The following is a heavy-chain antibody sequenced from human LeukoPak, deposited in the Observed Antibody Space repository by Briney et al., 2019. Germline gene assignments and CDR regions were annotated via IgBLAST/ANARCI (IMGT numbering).Heavy chain of an antibody. D-gene: IGHD3-22*01. CDR3: ARVTGYMIEDYFDY. Sequence: SETLSLTCTVSGYSISSGYYWGWIRQPPWKGLEWIGSIYHSGRTFYNPSLKSRVTISVKTSKNQFSLKLSSVTAADTAIYYCARVTGYMIEDYFDYWGQGTLVTVSS. J-gene: IGHJ4*02. CDR1: GYSISSGYY. V-gene: IGHV4-38-2*02. CDR2: IYHSGRT.